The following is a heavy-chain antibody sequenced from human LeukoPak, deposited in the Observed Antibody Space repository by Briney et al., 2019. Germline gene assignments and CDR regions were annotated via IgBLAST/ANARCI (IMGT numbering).Heavy chain of an antibody. D-gene: IGHD3-9*01. Sequence: ASVKVSCKASGGTFSSYAISWVRQAPGQGLERMGWINAGNGNTKYSQKFQDRVTIIRDTSASTTYMELTSLRSEDTAVYYCARDFTIFRLTYYFGYWGQGTLVTVSS. J-gene: IGHJ4*02. CDR2: INAGNGNT. V-gene: IGHV1-3*01. CDR1: GGTFSSYA. CDR3: ARDFTIFRLTYYFGY.